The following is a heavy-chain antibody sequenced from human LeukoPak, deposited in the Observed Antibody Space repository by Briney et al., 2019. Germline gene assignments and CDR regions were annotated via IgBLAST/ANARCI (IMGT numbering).Heavy chain of an antibody. Sequence: PGGSLRLSCAASGFTFSSYAMSWVRQAPGKGLEWVSAISGSGGSTYYADSVKGRFTISRDNSKNTLYLQMNSLRAEDTAVYYCATYSNYEGLGDYWGQGTLVTVSS. V-gene: IGHV3-23*01. D-gene: IGHD4-11*01. CDR3: ATYSNYEGLGDY. CDR2: ISGSGGST. J-gene: IGHJ4*02. CDR1: GFTFSSYA.